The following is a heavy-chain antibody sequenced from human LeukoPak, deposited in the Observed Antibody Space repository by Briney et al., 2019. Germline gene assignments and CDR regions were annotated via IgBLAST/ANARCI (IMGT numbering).Heavy chain of an antibody. Sequence: ASVKVSCKSSGYMFTSHGIHWLRQAPGQGLEWMGWISAQNGNTNYMEQFLGRVTMTRDTSATTAYMELRSLKSDDTAVYYCARESNGGYGFDYWGQGTPVTVAS. D-gene: IGHD5-12*01. J-gene: IGHJ4*02. V-gene: IGHV1-18*01. CDR3: ARESNGGYGFDY. CDR1: GYMFTSHG. CDR2: ISAQNGNT.